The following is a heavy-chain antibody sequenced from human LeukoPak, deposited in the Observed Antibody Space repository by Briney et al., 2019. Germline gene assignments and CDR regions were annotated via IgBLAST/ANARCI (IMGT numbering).Heavy chain of an antibody. V-gene: IGHV5-51*01. CDR1: GYSFTSYW. CDR2: IYPGDSDT. J-gene: IGHJ4*02. Sequence: GXXXKISCKGSGYSFTSYWIGWVRQMPGKGLEWMGIIYPGDSDTRYSPSFQGQVTISADKSISTAYLQWSSLKASDTAMYYCARQPVAADYYFDYWGQGTLVTVSS. D-gene: IGHD6-13*01. CDR3: ARQPVAADYYFDY.